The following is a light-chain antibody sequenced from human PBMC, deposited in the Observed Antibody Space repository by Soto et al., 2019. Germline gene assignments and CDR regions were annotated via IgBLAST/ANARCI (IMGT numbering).Light chain of an antibody. CDR2: GAS. J-gene: IGKJ1*01. CDR1: QSVSSTY. V-gene: IGKV3-20*01. CDR3: QHYGSSRWT. Sequence: EIVLTQSPGTLSLSPGERATLSCRASQSVSSTYLAWYQKKPGQAPRLLIYGASTRATGLPDRFSGSGSGTDFTLTLSRMEPEDFAVYYCQHYGSSRWTFGQGTKVEIK.